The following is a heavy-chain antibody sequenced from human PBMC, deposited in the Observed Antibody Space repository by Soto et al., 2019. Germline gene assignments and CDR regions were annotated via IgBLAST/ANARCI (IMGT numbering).Heavy chain of an antibody. CDR2: IFYNGKT. V-gene: IGHV4-30-2*06. CDR3: ARDSYENSAGGFNDGFDV. CDR1: GDSMNRGSCF. D-gene: IGHD3-22*01. Sequence: QLQLQESGPGLVKPSETLSLTCAVSGDSMNRGSCFWTWIRQSPGKGLEWIGCIFYNGKTQYSPSLKSRLTISIDSSQNQFSLKLTSVTAADTAVYYCARDSYENSAGGFNDGFDVWGQGTVVTVSP. J-gene: IGHJ3*01.